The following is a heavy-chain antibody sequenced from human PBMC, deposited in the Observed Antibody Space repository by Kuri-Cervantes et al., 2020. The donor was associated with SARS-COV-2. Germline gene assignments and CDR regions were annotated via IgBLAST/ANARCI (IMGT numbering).Heavy chain of an antibody. D-gene: IGHD6-13*01. J-gene: IGHJ4*02. CDR2: IWYDGSNK. V-gene: IGHV3-33*01. Sequence: GGSLRLSCAASGFTFSSYGMHWVRQAPGKGLEWVAVIWYDGSNKYYADSVKGRFTISKDNSKNTLYLQMNSLRAEDTAVYYCARDHGTAAAGTSGGFDYWGQGTLVTVSS. CDR3: ARDHGTAAAGTSGGFDY. CDR1: GFTFSSYG.